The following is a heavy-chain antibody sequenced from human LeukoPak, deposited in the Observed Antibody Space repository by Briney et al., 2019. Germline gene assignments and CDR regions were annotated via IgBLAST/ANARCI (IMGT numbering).Heavy chain of an antibody. V-gene: IGHV3-48*03. CDR3: ARDGTPVYSSGWVYMDV. J-gene: IGHJ6*04. CDR1: GFTFSSYE. D-gene: IGHD6-25*01. Sequence: PGGSLRLSCAASGFTFSSYEMNWVRQAPGKGLEWISYISASGTLTHYADSVGGRFTISRDNAKISLYLQMHSLRGEDTAVYYCARDGTPVYSSGWVYMDVWGKGTTVTISS. CDR2: ISASGTLT.